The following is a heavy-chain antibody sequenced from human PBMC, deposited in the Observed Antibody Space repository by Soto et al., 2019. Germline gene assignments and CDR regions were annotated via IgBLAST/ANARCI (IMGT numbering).Heavy chain of an antibody. J-gene: IGHJ4*02. Sequence: QVQLVRSGAEVKKPGSSVKVSCKASGGTFSSYAISWVRQAPGQGLEWMGGIIPTFGTANYAQKFQGRVTITADKSTSTAYMELSSLRSEDTAVYYCARLPSPYCSSTSCPLIFDYWGQGTLVTVSS. D-gene: IGHD2-2*01. V-gene: IGHV1-69*06. CDR1: GGTFSSYA. CDR2: IIPTFGTA. CDR3: ARLPSPYCSSTSCPLIFDY.